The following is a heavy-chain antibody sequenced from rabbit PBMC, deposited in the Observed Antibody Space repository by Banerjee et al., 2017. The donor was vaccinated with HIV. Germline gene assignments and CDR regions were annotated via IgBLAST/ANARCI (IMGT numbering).Heavy chain of an antibody. D-gene: IGHD2-1*01. CDR1: GFSFSSSYD. Sequence: QEQLVESGGGLVQPEGSLTLTCTASGFSFSSSYDMCWVRQAPGKGLEWIACIYTGDGNTYYASWAKGRFTISKTSSTTVTLQMTSLTAADTATYFCARDRTTNANYGDTFNLWGPGTLVTVS. CDR3: ARDRTTNANYGDTFNL. V-gene: IGHV1S45*01. J-gene: IGHJ4*01. CDR2: IYTGDGNT.